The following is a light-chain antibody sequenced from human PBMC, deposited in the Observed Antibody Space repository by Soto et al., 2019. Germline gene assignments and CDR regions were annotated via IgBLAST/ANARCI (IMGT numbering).Light chain of an antibody. V-gene: IGLV2-14*01. CDR1: SSDVGAYDS. Sequence: QSALTQPASLYGSPGQSINISCTGTSSDVGAYDSVSWYQQHPGKAPKLMIYDVNNRPSGVSNRFSGSKSGNTASLTISGLQTEDEADYYCSSYTSSYTLVFGGGTTLTVL. CDR2: DVN. CDR3: SSYTSSYTLV. J-gene: IGLJ2*01.